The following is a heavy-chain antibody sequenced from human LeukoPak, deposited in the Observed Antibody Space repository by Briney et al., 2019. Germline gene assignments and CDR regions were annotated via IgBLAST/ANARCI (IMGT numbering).Heavy chain of an antibody. Sequence: GGSLRLSCAASGFTFSDYSMNWVRQAPGKGLEWVSDIRNGIVNYAYAVKGRFSRDRANATIYLYLQIKSLRDEDTAVYYCVRDWNFALDYWGQGSLVTVSS. CDR1: GFTFSDYS. D-gene: IGHD1-7*01. CDR3: VRDWNFALDY. J-gene: IGHJ4*02. CDR2: IRNGIV. V-gene: IGHV3-48*02.